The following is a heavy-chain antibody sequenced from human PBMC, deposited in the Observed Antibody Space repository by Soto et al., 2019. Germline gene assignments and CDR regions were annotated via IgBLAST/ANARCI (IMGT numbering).Heavy chain of an antibody. J-gene: IGHJ4*02. Sequence: NPSETLSLTCAVYGGPFSGYYWTWIRQPPGTGLEWIGEINHSGSTNYNPSLKSRVTISVDTSKNQFSLKLTSVTAADTAVYYCARDKITGLFDYWGQGTLVTVSS. V-gene: IGHV4-34*01. CDR2: INHSGST. CDR1: GGPFSGYY. D-gene: IGHD2-8*02. CDR3: ARDKITGLFDY.